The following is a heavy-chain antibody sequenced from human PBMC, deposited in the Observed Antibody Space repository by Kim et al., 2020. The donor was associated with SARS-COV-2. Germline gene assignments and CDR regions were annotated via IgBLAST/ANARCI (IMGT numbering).Heavy chain of an antibody. CDR3: ASTGPQDYDFWSGHHIN. V-gene: IGHV4-59*01. CDR1: GGSISSYY. Sequence: SETLSLTCTVSGGSISSYYWSWIRQPPGKGLEWIGYIYYSGSTNYNPSLKSRVTISVDTSKNQFSLKLSSVTAADTAVYYCASTGPQDYDFWSGHHINWGQGTLVTVSS. J-gene: IGHJ4*02. CDR2: IYYSGST. D-gene: IGHD3-3*01.